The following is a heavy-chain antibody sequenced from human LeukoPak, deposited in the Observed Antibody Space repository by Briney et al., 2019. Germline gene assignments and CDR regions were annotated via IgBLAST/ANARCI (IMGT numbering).Heavy chain of an antibody. CDR3: ARDESVYDILTGYRYFDY. V-gene: IGHV3-21*01. J-gene: IGHJ4*02. CDR1: GFTFSSYS. CDR2: ISSSSSYI. D-gene: IGHD3-9*01. Sequence: PGGSLRLSCAASGFTFSSYSMNWVRQAPGKGLEWVSSISSSSSYIYYAGSVKGRFTISRDNAKNSLYLQMNSLRAEDKAVYYCARDESVYDILTGYRYFDYWGQGTLVTVSS.